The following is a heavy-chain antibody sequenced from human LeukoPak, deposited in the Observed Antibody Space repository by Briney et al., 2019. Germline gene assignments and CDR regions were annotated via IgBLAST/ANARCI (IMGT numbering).Heavy chain of an antibody. D-gene: IGHD5-18*01. J-gene: IGHJ4*02. Sequence: SETLSLTCTASGDSITNSNYYWGWIRQPPGKGLEWIGNIYHSGTTYYNPSLENRVTISVDTSKNQFSLKLSSVTAADTAVYYCARVGIRPTRPFFDYWGQGTLVTVSS. CDR1: GDSITNSNYY. V-gene: IGHV4-39*07. CDR3: ARVGIRPTRPFFDY. CDR2: IYHSGTT.